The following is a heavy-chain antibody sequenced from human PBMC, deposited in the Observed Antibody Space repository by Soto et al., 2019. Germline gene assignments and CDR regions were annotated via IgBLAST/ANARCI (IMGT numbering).Heavy chain of an antibody. CDR3: ARGRITIFGVVIIPVDY. D-gene: IGHD3-3*01. Sequence: QLQLQESGSGLVKPSQTLSLTCAVSGGSISSGGYSWSWIRQPPGKGLEWIGYIYHSGSTYYNPSLKSLVTISVDRSKNQFSLKLSSVTAADTAVYYCARGRITIFGVVIIPVDYWGQGTLVTVSS. J-gene: IGHJ4*02. V-gene: IGHV4-30-2*01. CDR2: IYHSGST. CDR1: GGSISSGGYS.